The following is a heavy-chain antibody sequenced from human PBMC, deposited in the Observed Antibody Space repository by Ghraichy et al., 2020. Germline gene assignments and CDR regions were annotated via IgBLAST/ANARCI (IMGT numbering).Heavy chain of an antibody. Sequence: GSLRLSCTVSGGSFGTYYWTWVRPPAGKGLEWIGRIYISGNTDYHPSLKSRVTMSLDTSKNQFSLKLTSVTAADTAVYYCAREGGAAAEFWGQGTLVTVSS. CDR3: AREGGAAAEF. D-gene: IGHD6-13*01. V-gene: IGHV4-4*07. CDR1: GGSFGTYY. J-gene: IGHJ4*02. CDR2: IYISGNT.